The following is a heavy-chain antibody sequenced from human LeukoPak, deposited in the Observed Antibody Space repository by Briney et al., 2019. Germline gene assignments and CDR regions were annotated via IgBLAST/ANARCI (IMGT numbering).Heavy chain of an antibody. CDR1: GGSISSNY. Sequence: SETLSLTCTVSGGSISSNYWTWIRQTPGKGLEWIGSIFNTGSTNYNPSLESRVTISLDTSKNQFSLKLSSETAADTAVYYCARALRGLGVFDIWGQGTMVTVSS. J-gene: IGHJ3*02. V-gene: IGHV4-59*01. D-gene: IGHD2-8*01. CDR3: ARALRGLGVFDI. CDR2: IFNTGST.